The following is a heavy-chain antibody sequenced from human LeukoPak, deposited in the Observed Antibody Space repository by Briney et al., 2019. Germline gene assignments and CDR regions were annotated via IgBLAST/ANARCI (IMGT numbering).Heavy chain of an antibody. Sequence: GGSLRLSCAASGFTFSSYSMNWVRQAPGKGLEWVSSISSSSSYIYYADSVKGRFTISRDNAKNILYLQMDGLRVEDTAVYYCVRGHAGTIFGVIPVNPLGYWGQGTLVTVSS. D-gene: IGHD3-3*01. CDR2: ISSSSSYI. CDR1: GFTFSSYS. V-gene: IGHV3-21*01. CDR3: VRGHAGTIFGVIPVNPLGY. J-gene: IGHJ4*02.